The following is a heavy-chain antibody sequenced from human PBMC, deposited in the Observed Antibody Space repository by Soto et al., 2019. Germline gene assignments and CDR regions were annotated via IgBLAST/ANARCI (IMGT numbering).Heavy chain of an antibody. Sequence: QVQLQESGPGLVKPSQTLSLTCTVSGGSISSGGYYWSWIRQHPGKGLEWIGYIYYSGSTYYNPSLKSXXTXSAXTSKDQFSLKLSSVTAADTAVYYCAVSRDGYSMDVWGQGTTVTVSS. J-gene: IGHJ6*02. V-gene: IGHV4-31*03. CDR1: GGSISSGGYY. D-gene: IGHD2-2*01. CDR3: AVSRDGYSMDV. CDR2: IYYSGST.